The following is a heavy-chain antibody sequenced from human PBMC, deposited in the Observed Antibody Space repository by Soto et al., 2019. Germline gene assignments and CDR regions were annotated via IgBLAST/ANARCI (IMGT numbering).Heavy chain of an antibody. CDR2: IYYSGTT. CDR3: ARAGAATLSDY. D-gene: IGHD2-15*01. Sequence: SETLSLTCTVSGGSISTYYWSWIRQPPGKGLEWIGYIYYSGTTNYNPSLKSRVTIAVDTSKNQFSLKLSSVTAADTAVYYCARAGAATLSDYWGQGTLVTVSS. J-gene: IGHJ4*02. V-gene: IGHV4-59*01. CDR1: GGSISTYY.